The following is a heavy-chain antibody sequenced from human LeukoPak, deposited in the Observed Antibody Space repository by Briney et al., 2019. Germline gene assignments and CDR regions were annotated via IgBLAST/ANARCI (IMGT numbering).Heavy chain of an antibody. J-gene: IGHJ3*02. D-gene: IGHD2-21*02. CDR1: GLTFSNYE. CDR3: VQGVVTRSFDI. Sequence: GGSLRLSCVASGLTFSNYEMYWVRQAPGKGLEWVSYIASSAFTIYYADSVKGRFTISRDNANNSLYLQMNSLRVEDTAVYYCVQGVVTRSFDIWGQGTMVTVSS. V-gene: IGHV3-48*03. CDR2: IASSAFTI.